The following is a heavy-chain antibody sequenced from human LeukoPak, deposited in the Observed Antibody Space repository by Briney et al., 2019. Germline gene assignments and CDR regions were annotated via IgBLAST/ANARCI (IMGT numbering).Heavy chain of an antibody. J-gene: IGHJ4*02. CDR1: GFTFNTHG. CDR2: ISSRGDDT. D-gene: IGHD2-8*02. Sequence: GGSLRLSCTASGFTFNTHGMSWVRRAPGKGLEWVSSISSRGDDTYYADSVKGRFTVSRDNSKNTLYLQMNSLRADDTPVYYRGKERKEVVVRYCGELGSWGEGTLVSLSS. V-gene: IGHV3-23*01. CDR3: GKERKEVVVRYCGELGS.